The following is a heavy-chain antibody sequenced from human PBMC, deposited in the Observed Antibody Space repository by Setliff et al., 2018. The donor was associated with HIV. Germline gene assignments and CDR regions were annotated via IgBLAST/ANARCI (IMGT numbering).Heavy chain of an antibody. D-gene: IGHD2-15*01. CDR3: ARDRHELGYCSGGGCHWII. Sequence: RASVKVSCKASEYTFTGYYIHWVRQAPGQGLEWMGRIDPNSGGTNYAQKFQGRVTLTRDTSISRAYMEVSRLRSDDTAVYYCARDRHELGYCSGGGCHWIIWGQGTLVTVSS. V-gene: IGHV1-2*06. CDR2: IDPNSGGT. CDR1: EYTFTGYY. J-gene: IGHJ4*02.